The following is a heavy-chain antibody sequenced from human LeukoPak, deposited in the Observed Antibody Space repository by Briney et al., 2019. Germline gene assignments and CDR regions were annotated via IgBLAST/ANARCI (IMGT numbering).Heavy chain of an antibody. J-gene: IGHJ4*02. Sequence: SQTLSLTCTVSSDSISSGDYYWSWTRQPAGKGLEFIGYINKKGGTFYNPPLKSRVSISIDTSKNQFSLKLTSVTAADTAVYFCAREHKSYGDYPYYFDSWGQGTLVTVSS. CDR2: INKKGGT. CDR3: AREHKSYGDYPYYFDS. V-gene: IGHV4-30-4*01. CDR1: SDSISSGDYY. D-gene: IGHD4-17*01.